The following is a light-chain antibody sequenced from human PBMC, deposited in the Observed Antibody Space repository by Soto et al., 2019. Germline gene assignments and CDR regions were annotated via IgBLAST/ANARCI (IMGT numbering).Light chain of an antibody. CDR1: SSDVGGYNY. V-gene: IGLV2-8*01. CDR2: EVS. CDR3: SSYAGSNNVV. J-gene: IGLJ2*01. Sequence: QSVLTQPPSASGSPGQSVTISCTGTSSDVGGYNYVSWSQQHPGKAPKLMIYEVSKRPSGVPDSFSGSKSGNTASLTVSGLQAEDEADYYCSSYAGSNNVVFGGGTKLTVL.